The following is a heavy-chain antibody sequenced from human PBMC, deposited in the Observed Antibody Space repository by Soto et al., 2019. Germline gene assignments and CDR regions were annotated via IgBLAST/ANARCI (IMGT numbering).Heavy chain of an antibody. V-gene: IGHV5-10-1*01. Sequence: GESLKISCKGSGYSFTSYWISWVRQMPGKGLEWMGRIDPSDSYTNYSPSFQGHVTISADKSISTAYLQWSSLKASDTAMYYCARVSVVRIVGAPQAFDIWGQGTMVTVSS. CDR2: IDPSDSYT. CDR1: GYSFTSYW. CDR3: ARVSVVRIVGAPQAFDI. D-gene: IGHD1-26*01. J-gene: IGHJ3*02.